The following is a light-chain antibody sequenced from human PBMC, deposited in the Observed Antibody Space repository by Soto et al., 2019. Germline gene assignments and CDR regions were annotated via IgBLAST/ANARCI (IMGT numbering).Light chain of an antibody. V-gene: IGKV3-11*01. Sequence: EVVLAQSPATLSVSPGERAHLWCTASPSVANSLAWSQQKPGQAPRLLIYDASSRATGTPPRFSGSGSGTDFTLTISILDPEDSAYYYCQQRHMWPITFGQGTRLEIK. CDR1: PSVANS. CDR2: DAS. J-gene: IGKJ5*01. CDR3: QQRHMWPIT.